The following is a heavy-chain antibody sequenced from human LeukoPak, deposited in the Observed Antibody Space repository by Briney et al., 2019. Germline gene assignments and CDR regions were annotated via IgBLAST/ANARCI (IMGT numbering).Heavy chain of an antibody. CDR2: IYPGDSDT. J-gene: IGHJ3*02. V-gene: IGHV5-51*01. CDR3: ARRARGYYDSSLGAFDI. Sequence: GESLKISCKGSGYNFTNHWIGWVRQMPGKGLEWMGIIYPGDSDTRYSPSFQGQVTISADKSISTAYLQWNSLKASDTAMYYCARRARGYYDSSLGAFDIWGQGTMVTVSS. CDR1: GYNFTNHW. D-gene: IGHD3-22*01.